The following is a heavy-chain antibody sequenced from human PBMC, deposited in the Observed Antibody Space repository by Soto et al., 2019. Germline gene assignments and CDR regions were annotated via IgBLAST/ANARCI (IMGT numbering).Heavy chain of an antibody. CDR1: GFTFSNNW. CDR2: INSDGSST. V-gene: IGHV3-74*01. D-gene: IGHD6-19*01. CDR3: AGGGIAVP. J-gene: IGHJ5*02. Sequence: GGSLRLSCAASGFTFSNNWMHWVRQAPGKGPVWVSRINSDGSSTYYADSVKGRFTISRDNAKNTLYLQMNSLRADDTAVYYCAGGGIAVPWGQGNVLPVSA.